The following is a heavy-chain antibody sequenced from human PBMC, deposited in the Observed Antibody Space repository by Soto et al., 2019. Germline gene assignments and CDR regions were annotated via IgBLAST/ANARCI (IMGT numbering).Heavy chain of an antibody. J-gene: IGHJ4*02. CDR3: AILSN. CDR1: GFTVSSNY. CDR2: IYSDGTT. V-gene: IGHV3-53*01. Sequence: GGSLRLSCAASGFTVSSNYMNWVRQAPGKGLEWVSIIYSDGTTSYADSVKGRFTSSRNNLKNTLHLQMNSLRAEKQAVYYCAILSNWGQGTLVTVSS. D-gene: IGHD6-6*01.